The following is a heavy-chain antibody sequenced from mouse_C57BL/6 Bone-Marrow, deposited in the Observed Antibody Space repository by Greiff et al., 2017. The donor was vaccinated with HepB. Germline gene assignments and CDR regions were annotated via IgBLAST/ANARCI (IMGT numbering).Heavy chain of an antibody. J-gene: IGHJ2*01. Sequence: LVESGAELARPGASVKLSCKASGYTFTSYGISWVKQRTGQGLEWIGEIYPRSGNTYYNEKFKGKATLTADKSSSTAYMELRSLTSEDSAVYFCARSLHLLLRYYFDYWGQGTTLTVSS. CDR3: ARSLHLLLRYYFDY. CDR2: IYPRSGNT. CDR1: GYTFTSYG. D-gene: IGHD1-1*01. V-gene: IGHV1-81*01.